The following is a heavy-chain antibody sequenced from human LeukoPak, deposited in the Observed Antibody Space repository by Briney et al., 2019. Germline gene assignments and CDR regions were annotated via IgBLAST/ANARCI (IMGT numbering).Heavy chain of an antibody. CDR1: GGSISSYY. D-gene: IGHD3-10*01. V-gene: IGHV4-59*01. CDR2: IYYSGST. J-gene: IGHJ5*02. CDR3: ARRGDRFDP. Sequence: PSETLSLTCTVSGGSISSYYWSWIRQPPGKGLEWIGYIYYSGSTNYSPSLKSRVTISVDTSKNQFSLKLSSVTAADTAVYYCARRGDRFDPWGQGTLVTVSS.